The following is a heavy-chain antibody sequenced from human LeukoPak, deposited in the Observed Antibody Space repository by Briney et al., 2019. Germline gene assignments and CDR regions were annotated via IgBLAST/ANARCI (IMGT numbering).Heavy chain of an antibody. CDR1: GFTVSSNY. CDR3: ARLVGATGAEYFQH. Sequence: GGSLRLSCAAFGFTVSSNYMSWVRQAPGKGLEWVSVIFGGGGTYYGDSVRGRFTISRDNSKNTLYLQMNSLRAEDTAVYYCARLVGATGAEYFQHWGQGTLVTVSS. V-gene: IGHV3-53*01. CDR2: IFGGGGT. D-gene: IGHD1-26*01. J-gene: IGHJ1*01.